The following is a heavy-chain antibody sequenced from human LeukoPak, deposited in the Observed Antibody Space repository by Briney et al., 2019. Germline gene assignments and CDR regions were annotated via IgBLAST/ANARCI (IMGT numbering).Heavy chain of an antibody. V-gene: IGHV3-49*04. CDR1: GFTFGDYA. Sequence: PGRSLRLSCTASGFTFGDYAMSWVRQAPGKGLEWVGFIRSKAYGGTTEYAASVKGRFTISRDDSKSIAYLQMNSLKAEDTAVYYCGMGYSYGPLDYWGQGTLVTVSS. CDR3: GMGYSYGPLDY. D-gene: IGHD5-18*01. CDR2: IRSKAYGGTT. J-gene: IGHJ4*02.